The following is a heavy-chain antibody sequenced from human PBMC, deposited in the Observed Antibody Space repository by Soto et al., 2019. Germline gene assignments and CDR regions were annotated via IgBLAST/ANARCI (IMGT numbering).Heavy chain of an antibody. D-gene: IGHD6-19*01. CDR2: IVVGSGNT. Sequence: GASVKVCCTASGFTFASSARRWVRQARGQRLEWIGWIVVGSGNTNYAQKFQERVTITRDMSTSTAYMELSSLRSEDTAVYYCAAPSSGWFNDAFDIWGQGTMVTVSS. V-gene: IGHV1-58*02. CDR1: GFTFASSA. CDR3: AAPSSGWFNDAFDI. J-gene: IGHJ3*02.